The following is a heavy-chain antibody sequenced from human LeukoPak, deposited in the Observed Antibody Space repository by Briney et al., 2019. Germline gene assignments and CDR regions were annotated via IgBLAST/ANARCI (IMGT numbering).Heavy chain of an antibody. CDR3: ARYNYCSSTSCYYYYYYMDV. CDR2: IYYRGST. CDR1: GGSISSYY. Sequence: PSETLSLTCTVSGGSISSYYWSWIRQPPGKGLEWIGYIYYRGSTNYNPSLKSRVTISVDTSKNQFSLKLSSVTAADTAVYYCARYNYCSSTSCYYYYYYMDVWGKGTTVTVSS. D-gene: IGHD2-2*01. V-gene: IGHV4-59*01. J-gene: IGHJ6*03.